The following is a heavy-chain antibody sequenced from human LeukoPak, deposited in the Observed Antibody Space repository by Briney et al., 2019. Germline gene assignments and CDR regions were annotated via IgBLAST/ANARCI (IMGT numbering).Heavy chain of an antibody. CDR3: AKRDYDSSNYYDYWYFDL. Sequence: GGSLRLSCAASGFTFSNYGMSWVRQAPGKGLEWVSVISGSGGSAYYADSVKGRFTISRDNSKNTLYLQMNSLRAEDTAIYYCAKRDYDSSNYYDYWYFDLWGRGTLVTVSS. CDR1: GFTFSNYG. J-gene: IGHJ2*01. CDR2: ISGSGGSA. V-gene: IGHV3-23*01. D-gene: IGHD3-22*01.